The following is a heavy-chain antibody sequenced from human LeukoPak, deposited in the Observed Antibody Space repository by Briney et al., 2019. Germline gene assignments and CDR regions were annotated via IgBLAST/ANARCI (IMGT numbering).Heavy chain of an antibody. CDR3: AKCGSWAPYYYYRMDV. D-gene: IGHD6-13*01. J-gene: IGHJ6*04. V-gene: IGHV3-23*01. CDR2: ISGSGGST. CDR1: GFTFSSYA. Sequence: GGSLRLSCAASGFTFSSYAMSWVRQAPGKGLEWVSAISGSGGSTYYADSVKGRFTISRDNSKNTLYLQMNSLRAEDTAVYYFAKCGSWAPYYYYRMDVWGKGTTVTVSS.